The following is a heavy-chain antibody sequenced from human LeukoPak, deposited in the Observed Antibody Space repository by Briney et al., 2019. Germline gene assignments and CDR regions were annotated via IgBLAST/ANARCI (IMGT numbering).Heavy chain of an antibody. J-gene: IGHJ6*03. Sequence: GESLKISCKGSGYSFTSYWIGWVRQMPGKGLEWMGIIYPGDSDTRYSPSFQGQVTISADKSISTAYLQWSSLKASDTAMYYCARHRLKLARPYGDPNYYYYMDVWGKGTTVTVSS. D-gene: IGHD4-17*01. CDR3: ARHRLKLARPYGDPNYYYYMDV. V-gene: IGHV5-51*01. CDR1: GYSFTSYW. CDR2: IYPGDSDT.